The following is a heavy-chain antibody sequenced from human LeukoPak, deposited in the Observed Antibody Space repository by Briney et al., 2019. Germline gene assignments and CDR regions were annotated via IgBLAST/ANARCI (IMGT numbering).Heavy chain of an antibody. J-gene: IGHJ4*02. V-gene: IGHV3-7*01. CDR3: ARNDCSGGSCYRNFDS. CDR2: IKQDGSER. D-gene: IGHD2-15*01. Sequence: GSLRLSCAASGFTFSDYWMSWVRQAPGKGLEWVANIKQDGSERYYVDSVKGRFTISRDNAKNSLYLQMNSLRAEDTAVYYCARNDCSGGSCYRNFDSWGQGTLVTVSS. CDR1: GFTFSDYW.